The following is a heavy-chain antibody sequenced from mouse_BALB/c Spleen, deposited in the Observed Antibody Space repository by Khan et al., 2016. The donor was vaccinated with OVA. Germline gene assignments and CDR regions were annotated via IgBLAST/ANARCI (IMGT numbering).Heavy chain of an antibody. V-gene: IGHV3-2*02. D-gene: IGHD1-2*01. CDR2: ISYSGST. CDR1: GYSITSGYG. J-gene: IGHJ2*01. Sequence: EVQLQESGPGLVKPSQSLSLTCTVTGYSITSGYGWNWIRQFPGNKLEWMGYISYSGSTNYNPSLKSRISITRDTSKNKFFLPLNSVTTEDTATYYCARTARIKYWGQGTTLTVSA. CDR3: ARTARIKY.